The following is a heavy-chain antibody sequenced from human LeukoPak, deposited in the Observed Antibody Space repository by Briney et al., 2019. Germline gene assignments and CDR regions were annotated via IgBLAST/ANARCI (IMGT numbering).Heavy chain of an antibody. CDR2: INPTGGST. V-gene: IGHV1-46*01. J-gene: IGHJ4*02. Sequence: ASVKVSCKASGYTFPSYFMHWVRQAPGQGLEWMGIINPTGGSTTYAQKFQGRVTMTRDTSTSTVYMELSSLRSDDTAVYYCARTAARRFDYWGQGTLITVSS. CDR1: GYTFPSYF. D-gene: IGHD6-6*01. CDR3: ARTAARRFDY.